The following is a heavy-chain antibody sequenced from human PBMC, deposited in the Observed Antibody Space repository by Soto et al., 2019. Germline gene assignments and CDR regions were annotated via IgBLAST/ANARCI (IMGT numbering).Heavy chain of an antibody. J-gene: IGHJ4*02. Sequence: QVQLVQSGAEVKKPGASVKVSCKASGYTFTSYGISWVRQAPGQGLEWMGWISAYNGNKKYAQKLQGRVTMTPDTSTSTAYMELRSLRSADTAVYSCARDLRQQLFDYWGQGTLVTVSS. V-gene: IGHV1-18*01. CDR3: ARDLRQQLFDY. D-gene: IGHD6-13*01. CDR2: ISAYNGNK. CDR1: GYTFTSYG.